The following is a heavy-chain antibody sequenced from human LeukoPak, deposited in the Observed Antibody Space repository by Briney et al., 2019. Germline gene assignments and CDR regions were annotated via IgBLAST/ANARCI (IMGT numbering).Heavy chain of an antibody. CDR2: IWYDGSNK. Sequence: GRSLRLSCAAPGFIFSSYGMHWVRQAPGKGLEWVASIWYDGSNKYYADSVKDRFTISRDNSKNTLYLQTNSLRAEDTAVYYCARDPGEEYSSSFFDYWGQGTLVTVSS. D-gene: IGHD6-6*01. V-gene: IGHV3-33*01. CDR1: GFIFSSYG. J-gene: IGHJ4*02. CDR3: ARDPGEEYSSSFFDY.